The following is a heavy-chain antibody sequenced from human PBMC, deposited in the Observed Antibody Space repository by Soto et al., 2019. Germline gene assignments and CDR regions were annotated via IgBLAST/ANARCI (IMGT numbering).Heavy chain of an antibody. V-gene: IGHV4-39*01. J-gene: IGHJ4*02. CDR3: AIHTPAISISDH. CDR2: INNSGST. CDR1: GGTISSSSYN. Sequence: ETLTLTCTVSGGTISSSSYNWGWIGQPQGKGLEGIGSINNSGSTYYNASLKSRVTITVDTDKKQIVLKQSTVMNTDKAVYYCAIHTPAISISDHWRQGTLVTV. D-gene: IGHD2-15*01.